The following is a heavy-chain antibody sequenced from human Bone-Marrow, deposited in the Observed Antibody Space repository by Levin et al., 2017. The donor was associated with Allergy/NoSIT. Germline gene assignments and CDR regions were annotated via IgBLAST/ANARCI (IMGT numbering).Heavy chain of an antibody. CDR1: GFSFSTYT. J-gene: IGHJ4*02. V-gene: IGHV3-21*01. CDR3: TREEGYFDK. CDR2: ISSGKNYI. Sequence: SCAASGFSFSTYTMNWVRQVPGKGLEWISSISSGKNYIHYADSVRGRFTISRDNAENSVYLQMESLRDEDTAVYYCTREEGYFDKWGQGTRVTVSS.